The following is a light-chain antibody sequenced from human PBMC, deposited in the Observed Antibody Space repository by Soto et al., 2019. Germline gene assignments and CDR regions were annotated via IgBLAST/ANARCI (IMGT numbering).Light chain of an antibody. CDR3: HSYTSNTTWV. CDR2: EVR. CDR1: SSDVGRYNY. V-gene: IGLV2-14*01. Sequence: QSALTQPAAVSGPPGQSITISCTGTSSDVGRYNYVSWYQQHSGKAPKLVIYEVRNRPSGISNRFSASKSGNTASLTISGPQAGEEADYYCHSYTSNTTWVFGGGTKPPVL. J-gene: IGLJ3*02.